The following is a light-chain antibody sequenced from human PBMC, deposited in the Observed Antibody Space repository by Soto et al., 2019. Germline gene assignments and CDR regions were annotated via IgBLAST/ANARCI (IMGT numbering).Light chain of an antibody. J-gene: IGKJ1*01. CDR1: QSVSSN. CDR3: QQYKNWPWT. V-gene: IGKV3-15*01. Sequence: EIVMTQSPATLSLSLGERATLSCRASQSVSSNLAWYQQKPGQAPRLLISGASTRATGIPARFSGSGSGTEFTLTISSLQSEDFAVYYCQQYKNWPWTFGQGTKVEIK. CDR2: GAS.